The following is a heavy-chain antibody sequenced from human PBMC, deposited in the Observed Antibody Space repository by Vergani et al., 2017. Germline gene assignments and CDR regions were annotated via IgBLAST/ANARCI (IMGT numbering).Heavy chain of an antibody. J-gene: IGHJ5*01. V-gene: IGHV3-33*06. CDR2: TWYDGNNK. Sequence: QVQLVESGGGVVQPGRSLRLSCAASGFTFNHYGMHWVRQAPGKGLEWVAVTWYDGNNKQYADSVKGRFTISRDNSKSTLYLQMNSLRAEDTAIYYCAKGGWKYWFDSWVQGTLVVVS. CDR1: GFTFNHYG. CDR3: AKGGWKYWFDS. D-gene: IGHD1-1*01.